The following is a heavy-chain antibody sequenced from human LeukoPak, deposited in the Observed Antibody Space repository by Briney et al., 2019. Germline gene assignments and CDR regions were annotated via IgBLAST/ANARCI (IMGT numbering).Heavy chain of an antibody. D-gene: IGHD3-3*01. CDR2: ISSSGSTI. CDR3: ASATYYDFWSGAQGAFDI. V-gene: IGHV3-11*04. CDR1: GFTFSDYY. Sequence: GGSLRLSCAASGFTFSDYYMSWIRQAPGKGLEWVSHISSSGSTIYYADSVKGRFTISRDNAKNSLYLQMNSLRAEDTAVYYCASATYYDFWSGAQGAFDIWGQGTMVTVSP. J-gene: IGHJ3*02.